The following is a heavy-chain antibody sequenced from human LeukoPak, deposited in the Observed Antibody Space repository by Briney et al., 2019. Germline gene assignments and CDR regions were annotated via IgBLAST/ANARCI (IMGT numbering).Heavy chain of an antibody. CDR2: IKEDGSQK. V-gene: IGHV3-7*01. Sequence: GGSLRLSCAASGFTFSSYWMSWVRQAPGKGLEWVANIKEDGSQKYYVDSVRGRFTLSRDNAKNSLYLQMNSLRVEDTAVYYCARDYGNGMDVWGKGTTVTVSS. CDR3: ARDYGNGMDV. J-gene: IGHJ6*04. D-gene: IGHD3-16*01. CDR1: GFTFSSYW.